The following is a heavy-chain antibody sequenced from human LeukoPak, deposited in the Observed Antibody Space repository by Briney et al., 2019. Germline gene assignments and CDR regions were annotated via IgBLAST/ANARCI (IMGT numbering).Heavy chain of an antibody. J-gene: IGHJ3*02. CDR2: IYYSGST. CDR1: GGSVSSGDYY. D-gene: IGHD3-10*01. Sequence: PSQTLSLTCTVSGGSVSSGDYYWSWIRQPPGKGLEWIGYIYYSGSTYYNPSLKSRITISVDTSKNQFSLKLSSVTAADTALYYCARGITRRRTFDNWGQKTMVTVSS. V-gene: IGHV4-30-4*01. CDR3: ARGITRRRTFDN.